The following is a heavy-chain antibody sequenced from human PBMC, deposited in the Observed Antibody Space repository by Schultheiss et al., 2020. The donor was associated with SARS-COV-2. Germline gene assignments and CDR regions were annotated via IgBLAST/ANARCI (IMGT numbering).Heavy chain of an antibody. Sequence: ASVKVSCKASGYTFTGYYMHWVRQAPGQGLEWMGWINPNSGGTNYAQKFQGWVTMTRDTSISTAYMELSSLRSEDTAVYYCASADTAMVKRFDPWGQGTLVTVSS. J-gene: IGHJ5*02. V-gene: IGHV1-2*04. CDR2: INPNSGGT. D-gene: IGHD5-18*01. CDR3: ASADTAMVKRFDP. CDR1: GYTFTGYY.